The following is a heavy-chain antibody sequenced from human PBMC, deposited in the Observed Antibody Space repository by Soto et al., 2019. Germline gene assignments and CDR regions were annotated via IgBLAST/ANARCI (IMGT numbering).Heavy chain of an antibody. D-gene: IGHD6-19*01. V-gene: IGHV3-33*01. J-gene: IGHJ3*02. CDR2: IWYDGSNK. Sequence: QVQLVESGGGVVQPGRSLRLSCAASGFTFSSYGMHWVRQAPGKGLEWVEVIWYDGSNKYYADSVKGRFTISRDNSKNTLYLQMNSLRAEDTAVYYCARLSRIAVALDAFDIWGQGTMVTVSS. CDR3: ARLSRIAVALDAFDI. CDR1: GFTFSSYG.